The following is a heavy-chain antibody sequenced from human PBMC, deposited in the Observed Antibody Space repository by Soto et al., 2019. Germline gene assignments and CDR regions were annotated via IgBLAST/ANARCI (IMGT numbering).Heavy chain of an antibody. CDR2: IDHDGPT. V-gene: IGHV3-74*01. Sequence: EVQLVESGGGLVQPGGSLRLSCAGSGFTLSNYWMHWVRQAPGKGLEWVSRIDHDGPTDYADSVRGRFTISRDNAENTLYLQMNSLGPEDTAVYYCVRDSHGDYWGQGTLVTVSS. CDR3: VRDSHGDY. J-gene: IGHJ4*02. CDR1: GFTLSNYW.